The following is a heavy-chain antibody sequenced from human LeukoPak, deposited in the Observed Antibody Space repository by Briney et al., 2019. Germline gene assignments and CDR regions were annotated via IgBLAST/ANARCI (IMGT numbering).Heavy chain of an antibody. Sequence: SETLSLTCTASGVTISNYDLSWIRQPPGKGLEWIGYIYYSGSTNYNPSLKSRVTIAVDTSKNQFSLKLSSVTAADTAVYYCARAASGWSPSRYWGQGTLVTVSS. D-gene: IGHD6-19*01. CDR3: ARAASGWSPSRY. CDR2: IYYSGST. V-gene: IGHV4-59*01. J-gene: IGHJ4*02. CDR1: GVTISNYD.